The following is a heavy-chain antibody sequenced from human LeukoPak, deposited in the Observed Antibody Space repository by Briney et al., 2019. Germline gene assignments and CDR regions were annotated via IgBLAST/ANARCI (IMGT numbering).Heavy chain of an antibody. CDR1: GFTFSSNA. CDR3: AKASPYYDVLTGYYYYFDY. V-gene: IGHV3-23*01. Sequence: PGGSLRLSCAASGFTFSSNAMSWVRQASGKGLEWVSAVSVSADSTYYADSVKGRFTISGDNSRNMVYLQMNSLRAEDTAIYYCAKASPYYDVLTGYYYYFDYWGQGTLVTVSS. CDR2: VSVSADST. J-gene: IGHJ4*02. D-gene: IGHD3-9*01.